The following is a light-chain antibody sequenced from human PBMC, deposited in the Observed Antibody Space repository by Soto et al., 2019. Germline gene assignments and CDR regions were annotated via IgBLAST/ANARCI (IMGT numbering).Light chain of an antibody. CDR1: QSVSSSY. CDR2: GAS. J-gene: IGKJ4*01. V-gene: IGKV3-20*01. CDR3: QQYGNSPPLT. Sequence: EIVLTQSPGTLSLSSGERATLSCRASQSVSSSYLAWYQHKPGQAPRLLIYGASSRATAIPDRFSGSGSGTDFTLTISRLEPEDFAVYYCQQYGNSPPLTFGGGTKVEIK.